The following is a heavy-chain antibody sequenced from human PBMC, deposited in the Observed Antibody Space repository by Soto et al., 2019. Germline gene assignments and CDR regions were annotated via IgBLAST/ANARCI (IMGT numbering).Heavy chain of an antibody. D-gene: IGHD3-3*01. CDR2: IYYSGST. J-gene: IGHJ4*02. CDR3: ARTYDFWSGYWAYYFDY. Sequence: LSLTCTVSGGSISSYYWSWIRQPPGKGLEWIGYIYYSGSTNYNPPLKSRVTISVDTSKNQFSLKLSSVTAADTAVYYCARTYDFWSGYWAYYFDYWGQGTLVTVSS. CDR1: GGSISSYY. V-gene: IGHV4-59*01.